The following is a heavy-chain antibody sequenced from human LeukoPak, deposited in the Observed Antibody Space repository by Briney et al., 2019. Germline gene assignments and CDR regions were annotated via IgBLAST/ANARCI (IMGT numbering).Heavy chain of an antibody. V-gene: IGHV3-30*04. Sequence: GGSLRLSCAASGFTFSSYAMHWVRQAPGKGLEWVAVISYDGSNKYYADSVKGRFTISRDNSKNTLYLQMNSLRAEDTAVYYCAKASDCGGDCYSPTPFDPWGQGTLVTVSS. CDR1: GFTFSSYA. CDR2: ISYDGSNK. J-gene: IGHJ5*02. CDR3: AKASDCGGDCYSPTPFDP. D-gene: IGHD2-21*02.